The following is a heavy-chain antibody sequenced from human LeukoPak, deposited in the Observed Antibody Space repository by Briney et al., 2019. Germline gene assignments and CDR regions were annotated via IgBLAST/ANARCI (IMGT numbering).Heavy chain of an antibody. V-gene: IGHV1-18*04. CDR2: ISAYNGNT. D-gene: IGHD3-10*01. Sequence: ASVKVSCETSGYTFTSYGISWVRQAPGQGLEWMGWISAYNGNTNYAQKVQGRVTMTTDTSTSTAYMELRSLRSDDTAVYYCARGRGGGGRDYYGSGSQFDYWGQGTLVTVSS. J-gene: IGHJ4*02. CDR1: GYTFTSYG. CDR3: ARGRGGGGRDYYGSGSQFDY.